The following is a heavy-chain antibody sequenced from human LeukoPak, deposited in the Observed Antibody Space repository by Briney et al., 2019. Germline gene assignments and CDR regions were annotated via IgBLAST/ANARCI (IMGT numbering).Heavy chain of an antibody. Sequence: GGSLRLSCAASGFTFTNYALGWVRQAPGKGLEWVSAINDGGGTTYYADSVKGRFTISRDNSKNTLYLQMNSLRAEDTAVYYCAKYRYGSGSFYTSPFDYWAREPWSPSPQ. J-gene: IGHJ4*02. CDR2: INDGGGTT. D-gene: IGHD3-10*01. V-gene: IGHV3-23*01. CDR1: GFTFTNYA. CDR3: AKYRYGSGSFYTSPFDY.